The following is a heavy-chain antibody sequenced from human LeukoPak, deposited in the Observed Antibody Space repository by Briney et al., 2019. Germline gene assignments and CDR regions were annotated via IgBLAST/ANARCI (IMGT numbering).Heavy chain of an antibody. Sequence: ASVKVSCKASGYTFTGYYMHWVRQAPGQGLEWMGWINPNSGGTNYAQKFQGRVTMTRDTSISTAYMELSRLRSDDTAVYYCARDLTLGDYGSSDWFDPWGQGTLATVSS. D-gene: IGHD4-17*01. V-gene: IGHV1-2*02. CDR1: GYTFTGYY. J-gene: IGHJ5*02. CDR2: INPNSGGT. CDR3: ARDLTLGDYGSSDWFDP.